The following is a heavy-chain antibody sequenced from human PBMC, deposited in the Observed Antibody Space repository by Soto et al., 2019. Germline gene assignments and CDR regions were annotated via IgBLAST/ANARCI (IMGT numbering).Heavy chain of an antibody. Sequence: QVQLVESGGGVAQPGGSLRLSCAASGFTFRDYGIQWVRQAPGRGLEWVAVISNDGSNEYYGDSVKGRFTISRDESRSTVFLQMDSLRSEDTALYYSVKEAYSGTYPARYYFDYWGQGTLVTVSS. J-gene: IGHJ4*02. D-gene: IGHD1-26*01. CDR3: VKEAYSGTYPARYYFDY. CDR1: GFTFRDYG. CDR2: ISNDGSNE. V-gene: IGHV3-30*18.